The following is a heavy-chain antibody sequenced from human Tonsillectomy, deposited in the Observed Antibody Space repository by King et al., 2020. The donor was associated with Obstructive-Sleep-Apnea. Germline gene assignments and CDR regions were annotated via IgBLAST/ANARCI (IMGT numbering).Heavy chain of an antibody. CDR3: ARGKWGLQLLPFDY. D-gene: IGHD1-1*01. Sequence: VQLQESGPGLVKPSETLSLTCTVSGGSISSYYWSWIRQPPGKGLEWIGYIYSSGNTNYNPSLKSRVTISVDTSKNQFSLKLRPVTAADTAVYYCARGKWGLQLLPFDYWGQGTLVTVSS. CDR2: IYSSGNT. CDR1: GGSISSYY. V-gene: IGHV4-59*08. J-gene: IGHJ4*02.